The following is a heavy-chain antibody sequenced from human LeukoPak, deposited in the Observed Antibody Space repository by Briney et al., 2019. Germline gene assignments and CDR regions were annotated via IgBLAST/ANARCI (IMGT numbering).Heavy chain of an antibody. CDR3: ARDGLSTSDCSDYHNYFDD. D-gene: IGHD4-17*01. Sequence: ASVKVSCKASGYTFTNFYMHWVRQAPGQGLEWMGIIILSGGGTNYAQKFQGRVTMTSDTSTSTVYMELHSLRSEDTAVYYCARDGLSTSDCSDYHNYFDDWGQGTLVTVSS. CDR2: IILSGGGT. J-gene: IGHJ4*02. CDR1: GYTFTNFY. V-gene: IGHV1-46*01.